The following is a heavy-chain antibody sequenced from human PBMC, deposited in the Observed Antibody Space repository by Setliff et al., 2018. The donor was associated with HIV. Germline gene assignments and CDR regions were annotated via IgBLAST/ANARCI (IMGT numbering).Heavy chain of an antibody. D-gene: IGHD1-26*01. Sequence: ASVKVFCKASGYTFTGYYMHWVRQAPGHRLGWMGRINPKSGDTNYAQKFQGRVTMTRDTSINTVYMELSRLRSDDTAVYYCASWGGSPDGYFYYYMDVWGKGTTVTVS. CDR3: ASWGGSPDGYFYYYMDV. V-gene: IGHV1-2*06. CDR1: GYTFTGYY. CDR2: INPKSGDT. J-gene: IGHJ6*03.